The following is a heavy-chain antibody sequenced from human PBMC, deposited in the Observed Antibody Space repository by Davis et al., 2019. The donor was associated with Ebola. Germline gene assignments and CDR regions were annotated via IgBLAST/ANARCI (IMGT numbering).Heavy chain of an antibody. D-gene: IGHD2-2*01. CDR3: ATGRRVVPAANFRVFYYYYGMDV. V-gene: IGHV1-24*01. J-gene: IGHJ6*02. Sequence: ASVKVSCKVSGYTLTELSMHWVRQAPGKGLEWMGGFDPEDGETIYAQKFQGRVTMTEDTSTDTAYMELSSLRSEDTAVYYCATGRRVVPAANFRVFYYYYGMDVWGQGTTVTVSS. CDR1: GYTLTELS. CDR2: FDPEDGET.